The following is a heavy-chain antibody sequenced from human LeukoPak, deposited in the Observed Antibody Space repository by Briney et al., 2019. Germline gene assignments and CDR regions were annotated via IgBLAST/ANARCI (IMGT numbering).Heavy chain of an antibody. Sequence: GGALEISLEAAGYRFTTYWIAGGRPMAGKGGGCMGVIYLGECDTRYSPSFQGQVTISADKSISTAYLQWNSLKASDTAMYYCARLTYYDNSGYLWGQGTLVTVSS. CDR1: GYRFTTYW. CDR3: ARLTYYDNSGYL. D-gene: IGHD3-22*01. V-gene: IGHV5-51*01. J-gene: IGHJ4*02. CDR2: IYLGECDT.